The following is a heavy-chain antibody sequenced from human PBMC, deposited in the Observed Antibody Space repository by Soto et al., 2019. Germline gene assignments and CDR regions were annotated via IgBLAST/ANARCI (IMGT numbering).Heavy chain of an antibody. J-gene: IGHJ6*02. CDR3: ARAGYCSGGSCPKYYYYGMDV. CDR2: IIPIFGTA. Sequence: SVKVSCKASGGTFSSYAISWVRQAPGQGLEWMGGIIPIFGTANYAQKFQGRVTITADESTSTAYMELSSLRSEDTAVYYCARAGYCSGGSCPKYYYYGMDVWGQGTTVTVSS. D-gene: IGHD2-15*01. V-gene: IGHV1-69*13. CDR1: GGTFSSYA.